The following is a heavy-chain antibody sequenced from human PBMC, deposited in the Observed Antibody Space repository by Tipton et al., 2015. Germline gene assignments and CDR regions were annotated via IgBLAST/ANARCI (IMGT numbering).Heavy chain of an antibody. V-gene: IGHV4-59*01. Sequence: TLSLTCTVSGGSISRYYWSWIRQPPGKELEWIGYIQYSGSTNYNPSLKSRVTISVDTSKTQFSLTLNSVAAADTAVYYCARDLEHGMDVWGHGTTVTVSS. J-gene: IGHJ6*02. CDR2: IQYSGST. CDR3: ARDLEHGMDV. CDR1: GGSISRYY. D-gene: IGHD5-24*01.